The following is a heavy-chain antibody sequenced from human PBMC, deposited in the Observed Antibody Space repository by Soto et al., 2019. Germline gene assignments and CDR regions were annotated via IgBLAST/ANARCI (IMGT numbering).Heavy chain of an antibody. J-gene: IGHJ5*02. D-gene: IGHD6-6*01. CDR1: VFTFSSYA. CDR2: ISYDGSNK. V-gene: IGHV3-30-3*01. CDR3: GRVGSIGPGHIMNLFDP. Sequence: GGSLRLSCAASVFTFSSYAMHWVRQAPGKGLEWVAVISYDGSNKYYADSVKGRFTISRDNSKNTLYLQMNSLRAEDTTVYYCGRVGSIGPGHIMNLFDPWGQGTLVTVSS.